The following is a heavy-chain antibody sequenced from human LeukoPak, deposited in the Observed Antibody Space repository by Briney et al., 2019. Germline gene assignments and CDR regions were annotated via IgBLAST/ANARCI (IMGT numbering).Heavy chain of an antibody. J-gene: IGHJ5*02. CDR1: GDSISSGLYY. CDR3: ARDSQLLSLEIWFDP. D-gene: IGHD2-2*01. Sequence: SETLSLTCTVSGDSISSGLYYWGWIRQPPGKGLEWIGSVFSSGSTYYNTSLKSRVTISVDTSKNQFSLKLSSVTAADTAVYYCARDSQLLSLEIWFDPWGQGTLVTVSS. V-gene: IGHV4-39*07. CDR2: VFSSGST.